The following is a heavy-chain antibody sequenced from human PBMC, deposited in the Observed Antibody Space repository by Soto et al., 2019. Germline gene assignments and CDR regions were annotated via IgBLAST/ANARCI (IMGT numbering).Heavy chain of an antibody. CDR1: GYTFTSYD. Sequence: GASVKVSCKASGYTFTSYDINWVRQATGQGLEWMGWMNPNSGNTGYAQKFQGRVTMTRNTSISTAYMELSSLRSEDTAVYYCARALRRPLRSYYDSSGFDYWGQGTRVTVSS. CDR3: ARALRRPLRSYYDSSGFDY. J-gene: IGHJ4*02. V-gene: IGHV1-8*01. D-gene: IGHD3-22*01. CDR2: MNPNSGNT.